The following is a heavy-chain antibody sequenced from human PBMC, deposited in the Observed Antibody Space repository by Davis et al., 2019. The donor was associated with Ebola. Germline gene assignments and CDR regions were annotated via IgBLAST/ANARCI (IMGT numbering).Heavy chain of an antibody. CDR1: GGSISSYY. CDR2: IYYSGST. CDR3: ARDRGPQESGIAVAGRGYGMDV. D-gene: IGHD6-19*01. V-gene: IGHV4-59*12. Sequence: PSETLSLTCTVSGGSISSYYWSWIRQPPGKGLEWIGYIYYSGSTNYNPSLKSRVTISVDTSKNQFSLKLSAVTAADTAVYYCARDRGPQESGIAVAGRGYGMDVWGQGTTVTVSS. J-gene: IGHJ6*02.